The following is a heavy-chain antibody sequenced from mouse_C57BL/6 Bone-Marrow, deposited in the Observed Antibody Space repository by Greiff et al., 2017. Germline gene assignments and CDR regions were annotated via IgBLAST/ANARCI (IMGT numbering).Heavy chain of an antibody. CDR2: IDPENGDT. V-gene: IGHV14-4*01. Sequence: VQLQQSGAELVRPGASVKLSCTASGFNIKDDYMHWVKQRPEQGLEWIGWIDPENGDTEYASKFQGKATITADTSSNTAYLQLSSLTAEDTAVYYCTTSYFDVWGTGTTVTVSS. J-gene: IGHJ1*03. CDR1: GFNIKDDY. CDR3: TTSYFDV.